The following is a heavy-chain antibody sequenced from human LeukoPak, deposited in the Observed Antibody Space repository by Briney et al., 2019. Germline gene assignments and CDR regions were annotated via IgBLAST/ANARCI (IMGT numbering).Heavy chain of an antibody. D-gene: IGHD6-19*01. J-gene: IGHJ4*02. CDR1: GGSISSYY. CDR3: ARAFSSGWYPYSIGGLWFDY. CDR2: IYYTGST. V-gene: IGHV4-59*01. Sequence: SETLSLTCTVSGGSISSYYWSWIRQPPGKGLEWIGYIYYTGSTNYNPSLKSRVTISVDTSKNQFSLKLSSVTAADTAVYYCARAFSSGWYPYSIGGLWFDYWGQGTLVTVSS.